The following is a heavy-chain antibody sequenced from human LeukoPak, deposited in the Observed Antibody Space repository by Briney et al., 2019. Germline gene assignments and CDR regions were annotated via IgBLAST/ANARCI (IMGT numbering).Heavy chain of an antibody. V-gene: IGHV1-18*01. CDR2: ISAYNGNT. CDR1: GYTFTSYG. D-gene: IGHD2-2*01. CDR3: ARDLLVVVPAATTWFDP. J-gene: IGHJ5*02. Sequence: ASVTVSCKASGYTFTSYGISWVRQAPGQGLEWMGWISAYNGNTNYAQKLQGRVTMTTDTSTSTAYMELRSLRSDDTAVYYCARDLLVVVPAATTWFDPWGQGTLVTVSS.